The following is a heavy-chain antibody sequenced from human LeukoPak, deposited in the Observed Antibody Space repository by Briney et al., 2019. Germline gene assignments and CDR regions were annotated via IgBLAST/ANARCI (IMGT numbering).Heavy chain of an antibody. CDR1: GFTFSSYG. J-gene: IGHJ4*02. Sequence: GGTLRLSCAASGFTFSSYGMSWVRQAPGKGLEWVAVISNDETNKYYADSVKGRFTISRDNSKNTLYLQMNSLRAEDTAVYYCTRDYMLTDYGANFDYWGQGTLVTVSS. D-gene: IGHD4-17*01. CDR2: ISNDETNK. CDR3: TRDYMLTDYGANFDY. V-gene: IGHV3-30*03.